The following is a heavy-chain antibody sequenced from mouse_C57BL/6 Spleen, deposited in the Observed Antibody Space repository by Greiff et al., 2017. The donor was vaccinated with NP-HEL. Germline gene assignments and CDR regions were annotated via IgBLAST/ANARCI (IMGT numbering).Heavy chain of an antibody. CDR3: AKNKDYDGAFAY. Sequence: VQVVESGPGLVQPSQSLSITCTVSGFSLTSYGVHWVRQPPGKGLEWLGVIWSGGSTDYNAAFISILSISKDNSKSQVFFKMNSLQADDTAIYYCAKNKDYDGAFAYWGQGTLVTVSA. D-gene: IGHD2-4*01. CDR2: IWSGGST. V-gene: IGHV2-4*01. J-gene: IGHJ3*01. CDR1: GFSLTSYG.